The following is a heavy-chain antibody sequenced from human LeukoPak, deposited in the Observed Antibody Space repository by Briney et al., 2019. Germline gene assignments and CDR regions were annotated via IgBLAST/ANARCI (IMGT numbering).Heavy chain of an antibody. CDR2: IYYSGST. CDR3: ARGSIAAAGLDY. J-gene: IGHJ4*02. CDR1: GGSISSYY. D-gene: IGHD6-13*01. Sequence: SETLSLTCTVSGGSISSYYWSWIRQPPGKGLEGIGYIYYSGSTNYNPSLKSRVTISVDTSKNQFSLKLSSVTAADTAVYYCARGSIAAAGLDYWGQGTLVTVSS. V-gene: IGHV4-59*01.